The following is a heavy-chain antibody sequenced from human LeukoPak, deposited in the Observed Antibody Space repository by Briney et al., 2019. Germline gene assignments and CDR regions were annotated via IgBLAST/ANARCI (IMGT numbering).Heavy chain of an antibody. Sequence: SETLSLTCTVSGGSISSGNYYWSWIRQPAGQGLEWIGRIYTSGSTNYNPSLKSRVTISVDTSKNQFSLNLSSVTAADTAVYYCARETYYYDSSGYYRNWFDPWGQGTLVTVSS. CDR2: IYTSGST. D-gene: IGHD3-22*01. J-gene: IGHJ5*02. CDR1: GGSISSGNYY. CDR3: ARETYYYDSSGYYRNWFDP. V-gene: IGHV4-61*02.